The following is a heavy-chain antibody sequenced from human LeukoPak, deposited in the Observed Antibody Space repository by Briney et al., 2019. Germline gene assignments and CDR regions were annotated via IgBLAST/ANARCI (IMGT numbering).Heavy chain of an antibody. CDR1: GFTFSSYW. CDR2: INQDGTEK. D-gene: IGHD6-19*01. V-gene: IGHV3-7*03. Sequence: GGSLRLSCAASGFTFSSYWMSWVRQAPGEGLEWVAKINQDGTEKAYVDSARGRFTISRDNAKNSLFLQMNSLRAEDTAVYYCASTYSSGWELFDPWGQGTLVTVSS. J-gene: IGHJ5*02. CDR3: ASTYSSGWELFDP.